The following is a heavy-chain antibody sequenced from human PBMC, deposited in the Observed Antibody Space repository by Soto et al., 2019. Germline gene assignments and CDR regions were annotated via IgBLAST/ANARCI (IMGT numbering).Heavy chain of an antibody. D-gene: IGHD2-15*01. Sequence: ASVKVSCKASGYTFTSYDINWVRQATGQGLEWMGWMNPNSGNTGYAQKFQGRVTMTRNTSISTAYMELSSLRSEDTAVYYCARGQVVVAATTIRQFDYWGQGTLVTVSS. CDR3: ARGQVVVAATTIRQFDY. CDR2: MNPNSGNT. CDR1: GYTFTSYD. J-gene: IGHJ4*02. V-gene: IGHV1-8*01.